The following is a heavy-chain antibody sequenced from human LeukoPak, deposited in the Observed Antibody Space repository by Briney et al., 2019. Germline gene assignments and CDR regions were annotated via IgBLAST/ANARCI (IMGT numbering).Heavy chain of an antibody. CDR2: INTNTGNP. D-gene: IGHD1-26*01. J-gene: IGHJ4*02. CDR1: GYTFPSYA. V-gene: IGHV7-4-1*02. Sequence: ASVKVSCKASGYTFPSYAMNWVRQAPGQGLEWMGWINTNTGNPTYAQGFTGRFVFSLDTSVSTAYLQISSLKAEDTAVYYCARDAPRWEVLPRNFDNWGQGTLVTVSS. CDR3: ARDAPRWEVLPRNFDN.